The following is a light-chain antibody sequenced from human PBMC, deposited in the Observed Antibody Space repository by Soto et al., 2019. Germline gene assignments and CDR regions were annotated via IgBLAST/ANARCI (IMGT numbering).Light chain of an antibody. J-gene: IGLJ1*01. CDR1: TSNIATNS. Sequence: QSVLTQPPSASGTPGQTVTISCSGGTSNIATNSIAWYQHLPGTAPKLLIYSINQRPSGVPDRFSGSKSGTSASLAISGLRSEDEGDHFCAAWDDSLGGSFFGTGTKLTVL. CDR3: AAWDDSLGGSF. CDR2: SIN. V-gene: IGLV1-47*02.